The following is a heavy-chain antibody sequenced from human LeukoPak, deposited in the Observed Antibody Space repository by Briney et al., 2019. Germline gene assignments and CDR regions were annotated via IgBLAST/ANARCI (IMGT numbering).Heavy chain of an antibody. CDR2: ISSSSSYI. Sequence: GGSLRLSCAASGFTFSSYSMNWVRQAPGKGLEWVSSISSSSSYIYYADSVKGRFTISRDNAKNSLYLRMNSLRAEDTAVYYCATGSGYDFPHGKADFDYWGQGTLVTVSS. D-gene: IGHD5-12*01. J-gene: IGHJ4*02. CDR3: ATGSGYDFPHGKADFDY. V-gene: IGHV3-21*01. CDR1: GFTFSSYS.